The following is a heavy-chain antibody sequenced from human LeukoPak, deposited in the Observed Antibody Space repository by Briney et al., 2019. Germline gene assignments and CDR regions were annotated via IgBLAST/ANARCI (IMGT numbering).Heavy chain of an antibody. CDR2: ITTSGGST. CDR3: VCHDNAAEYFHY. V-gene: IGHV3-23*01. Sequence: GGSLRLSCAASGFTFSGYAMSWVRQAPGKGLEWVSSITTSGGSTSYADSVKGRFTISRDNSKNTLYLQMNSLRAEDTALYYCVCHDNAAEYFHYWGQGTLVTVSS. J-gene: IGHJ1*01. D-gene: IGHD3-16*01. CDR1: GFTFSGYA.